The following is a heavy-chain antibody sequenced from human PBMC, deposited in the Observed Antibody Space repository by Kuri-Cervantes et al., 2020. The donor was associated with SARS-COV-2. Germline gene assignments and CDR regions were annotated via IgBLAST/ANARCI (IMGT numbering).Heavy chain of an antibody. V-gene: IGHV3-21*01. CDR1: GFTFSSYS. Sequence: GESLKISCAASGFTFSSYSMNWVRQAPGKGLEWVSSISSSSSYIYYADSVKGRFTISRDNAKNSLYLQMNSLRAEDTAVYYCARYSSSWSYYWGRGTLVTVSS. D-gene: IGHD6-13*01. CDR2: ISSSSSYI. CDR3: ARYSSSWSYY. J-gene: IGHJ4*02.